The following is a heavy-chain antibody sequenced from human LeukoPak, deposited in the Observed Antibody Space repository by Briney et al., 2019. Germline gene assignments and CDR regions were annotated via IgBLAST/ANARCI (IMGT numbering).Heavy chain of an antibody. Sequence: GGSLRLSCAASGFTFSSYAMSWVRQAPGKGLEWVSAISGSGGGTYYADSVKGRLTISRDNSKNTLYLQMNSLRAEDTAVYYCAGNKWELYFDYWGQGTLVTVSS. CDR2: ISGSGGGT. J-gene: IGHJ4*02. CDR1: GFTFSSYA. CDR3: AGNKWELYFDY. V-gene: IGHV3-23*01. D-gene: IGHD1-26*01.